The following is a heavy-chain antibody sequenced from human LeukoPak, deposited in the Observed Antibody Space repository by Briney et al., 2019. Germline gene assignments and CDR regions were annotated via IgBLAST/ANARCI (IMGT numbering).Heavy chain of an antibody. J-gene: IGHJ4*02. CDR2: ISAYNGNT. Sequence: ASVKVSCKASGYTFTSYGISWVRQAPGQGLEWMGWISAYNGNTDYAQKLQGRVTMTTDTSTSTAYMELRSLRSDDAAVYYCARAVAVAGHVDYWGQGTLVTVSS. CDR3: ARAVAVAGHVDY. CDR1: GYTFTSYG. D-gene: IGHD6-19*01. V-gene: IGHV1-18*01.